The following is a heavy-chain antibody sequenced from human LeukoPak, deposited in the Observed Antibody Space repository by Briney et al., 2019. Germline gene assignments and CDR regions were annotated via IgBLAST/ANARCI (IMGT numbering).Heavy chain of an antibody. Sequence: AGGSLRLSCAASGFTFSNSDMHWVRQAAGKGLEWVSAIGTVGDTYYPDSVKGRFTISRENAKNSLYLQMNSLRAGDTAVYYCAREMGDKYSSSWALDLWGRGTLVTVSS. CDR2: IGTVGDT. D-gene: IGHD6-13*01. V-gene: IGHV3-13*01. J-gene: IGHJ2*01. CDR3: AREMGDKYSSSWALDL. CDR1: GFTFSNSD.